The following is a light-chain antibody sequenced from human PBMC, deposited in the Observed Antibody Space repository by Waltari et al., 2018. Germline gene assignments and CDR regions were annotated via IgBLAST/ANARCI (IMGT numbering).Light chain of an antibody. V-gene: IGKV2-30*01. CDR3: MQGTHWPWT. Sequence: DVVMTQSPLSLPVTLGQPASISCRSGQSLVSSDGNTYFNWFQQRTGQSPRRLLYKVSNRDSGVPDRFSGSASGTDFTLRISRVEAEDVGVYYCMQGTHWPWTFGQGTKVEIK. CDR2: KVS. J-gene: IGKJ1*01. CDR1: QSLVSSDGNTY.